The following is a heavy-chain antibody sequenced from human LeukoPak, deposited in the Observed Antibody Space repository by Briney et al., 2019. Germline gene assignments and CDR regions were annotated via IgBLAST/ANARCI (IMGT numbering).Heavy chain of an antibody. D-gene: IGHD6-6*01. CDR1: GFTFSTYN. Sequence: GGSLRLSCAASGFTFSTYNMNWVRQAPGQGLEWVSYISSSSTTIYYADSVKGRFTTSRDSAKNSLYLQMNSLRAEDTAVYYCARGGAARPDFWGQGTLVTVSS. J-gene: IGHJ4*02. CDR3: ARGGAARPDF. CDR2: ISSSSTTI. V-gene: IGHV3-48*01.